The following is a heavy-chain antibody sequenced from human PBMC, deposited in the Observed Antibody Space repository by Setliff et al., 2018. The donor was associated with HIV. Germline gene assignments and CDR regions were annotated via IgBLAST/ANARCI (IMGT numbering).Heavy chain of an antibody. Sequence: SETLSLTCTVSGGSISSHYWSWIRQPPGKGLEWIGYIYYSGSTNYNPSLKSRVTISVDTSKNQFSLKLSSVTAADTAVYYCARDGSHYDILTGYYIIGWFDPWGQGTRGTVS. J-gene: IGHJ5*02. CDR1: GGSISSHY. CDR3: ARDGSHYDILTGYYIIGWFDP. V-gene: IGHV4-59*11. D-gene: IGHD3-9*01. CDR2: IYYSGST.